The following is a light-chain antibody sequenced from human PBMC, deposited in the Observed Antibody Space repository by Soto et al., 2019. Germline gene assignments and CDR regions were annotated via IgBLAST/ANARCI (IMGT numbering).Light chain of an antibody. Sequence: EIVLTQSPGTLSLAPGERATLSCRASQSLSSIYLAWHQQKPGLAPRLLIYDASNRATGIPARFSGSGSGTDFTLTISSLEPEDFAVYYCQQRNSWPPTFTFGQGTRLEIK. CDR3: QQRNSWPPTFT. V-gene: IGKV3-11*01. CDR1: QSLSSIY. CDR2: DAS. J-gene: IGKJ5*01.